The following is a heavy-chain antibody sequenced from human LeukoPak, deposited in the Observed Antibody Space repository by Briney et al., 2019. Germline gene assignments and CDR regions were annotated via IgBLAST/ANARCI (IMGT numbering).Heavy chain of an antibody. CDR2: IRYDGSNK. J-gene: IGHJ5*02. V-gene: IGHV3-30*02. D-gene: IGHD4-17*01. CDR1: GFTFSSYG. CDR3: AKSRETYGDYGPNWFDP. Sequence: RGSLRLSCAASGFTFSSYGMHWVRQAPGKGLEWVAFIRYDGSNKYYADSVKGRFTISRDNSKNTLYLQMNSLRAEDTAVYYCAKSRETYGDYGPNWFDPWGQGTLVTVSS.